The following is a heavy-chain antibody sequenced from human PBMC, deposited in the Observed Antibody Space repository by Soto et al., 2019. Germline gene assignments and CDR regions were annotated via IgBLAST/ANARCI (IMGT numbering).Heavy chain of an antibody. Sequence: SETLSLTCTVSGGSISSSSYYWGWIRQPPGKGLEWIGSIYYSGSTYYNPSLKSRVTISVDASKNQFSLKLSSVTAADTAVYYCARKRDDFWSGFPCWFDPWGQGTLVTVSS. CDR3: ARKRDDFWSGFPCWFDP. V-gene: IGHV4-39*01. CDR1: GGSISSSSYY. J-gene: IGHJ5*02. CDR2: IYYSGST. D-gene: IGHD3-3*01.